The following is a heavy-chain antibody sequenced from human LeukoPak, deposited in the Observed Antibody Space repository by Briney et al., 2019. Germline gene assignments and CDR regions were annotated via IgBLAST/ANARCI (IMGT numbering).Heavy chain of an antibody. Sequence: PSETLSLTCTVSGGSISSYYWSWIWQPPGEGLGWIGYIYYSGSTNYNPSLKSRVTISVDTSKNQFSLKLSSVTAADTAVYYCARDHGSGWYSLDYWGQGTLVTVSS. V-gene: IGHV4-59*01. CDR2: IYYSGST. CDR3: ARDHGSGWYSLDY. CDR1: GGSISSYY. J-gene: IGHJ4*02. D-gene: IGHD6-19*01.